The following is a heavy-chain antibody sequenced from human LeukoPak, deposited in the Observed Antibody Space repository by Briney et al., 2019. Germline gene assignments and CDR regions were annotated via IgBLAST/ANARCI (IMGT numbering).Heavy chain of an antibody. CDR1: GFTVSSNY. CDR2: IYSGGST. CDR3: ARVLRSSWYVAY. J-gene: IGHJ4*02. D-gene: IGHD6-13*01. V-gene: IGHV3-53*01. Sequence: GGSLRLSCAASGFTVSSNYMSWVRQAPGKGLEWVSVIYSGGSTYYADSVKGRFTISRDNAKNSLYLQMNSLRAEDTAVYYCARVLRSSWYVAYWGQGTLVTVSS.